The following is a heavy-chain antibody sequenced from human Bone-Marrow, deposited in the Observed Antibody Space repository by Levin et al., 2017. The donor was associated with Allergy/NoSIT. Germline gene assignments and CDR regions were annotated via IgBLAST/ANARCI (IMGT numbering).Heavy chain of an antibody. CDR3: ASATSGWSPSNY. Sequence: GSLRLSCAASGFTFSSYWMHWVRQAPGKGLVWVSRINSDGSSTSYADSVKGRFTISRDNAKNTLYLQMNSLRAEDTAVYYCASATSGWSPSNYWGQGTLVTVSS. V-gene: IGHV3-74*01. D-gene: IGHD6-19*01. CDR2: INSDGSST. CDR1: GFTFSSYW. J-gene: IGHJ4*02.